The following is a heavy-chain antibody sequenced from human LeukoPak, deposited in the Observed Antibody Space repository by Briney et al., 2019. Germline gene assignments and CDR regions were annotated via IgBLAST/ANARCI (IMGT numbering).Heavy chain of an antibody. CDR1: GDSISSFY. J-gene: IGHJ5*01. D-gene: IGHD2-8*01. CDR2: VHYSGNS. CDR3: VLAPNSNWFDF. Sequence: SETLSLTCSVSGDSISSFYWNWIRQSPGKGLEWIGNVHYSGNSNYNPSLKSRVTISIDTSRKQFFLKLSSVTAADTAVYYCVLAPNSNWFDFWGQGTQVTVSS. V-gene: IGHV4-59*08.